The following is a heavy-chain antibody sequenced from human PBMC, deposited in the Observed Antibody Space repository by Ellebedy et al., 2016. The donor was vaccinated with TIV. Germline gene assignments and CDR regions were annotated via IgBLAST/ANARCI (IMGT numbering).Heavy chain of an antibody. V-gene: IGHV1-69*13. D-gene: IGHD2/OR15-2a*01. CDR2: IIPKFGTA. CDR1: GGTFSSYA. J-gene: IGHJ6*02. Sequence: AASVKVSCKASGGTFSSYAISWVRQAPGQGLELMGGIIPKFGTAKYAQKFQGRVTIIADESTSTAYMELSSLRYEDTAVYYCARGLYPDYYYYGMDVWGQGTTVTVSS. CDR3: ARGLYPDYYYYGMDV.